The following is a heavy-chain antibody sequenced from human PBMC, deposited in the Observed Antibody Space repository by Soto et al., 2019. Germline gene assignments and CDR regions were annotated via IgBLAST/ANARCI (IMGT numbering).Heavy chain of an antibody. CDR1: GFRFNNYD. D-gene: IGHD5-12*01. CDR3: ARAPGRGPDY. J-gene: IGHJ4*02. CDR2: AGIDGDT. V-gene: IGHV3-13*01. Sequence: EVQLVESGGGLVQPGGSLRLSCAASGFRFNNYDMQWVRQAPGKGLEWVSAAGIDGDTHYADSVKDRFTISRDDAKTSLYLQMNGLRADDTAVYYCARAPGRGPDYWGQGALVTVSS.